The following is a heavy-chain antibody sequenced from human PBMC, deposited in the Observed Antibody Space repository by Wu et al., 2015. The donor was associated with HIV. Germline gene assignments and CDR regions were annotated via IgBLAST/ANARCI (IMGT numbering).Heavy chain of an antibody. Sequence: QGQLVQSGAEVKKPGASVKVSCKASGYTFTTYDINWVRQATGQGLEWMGWMNPNSGNTGYAQKFQGRVTMTRNTSIGTAYMELSSLRSEDTAVYYCARVMVTRYYYLRFDVWGQGTTVHRLL. V-gene: IGHV1-8*01. J-gene: IGHJ6*02. D-gene: IGHD5-18*01. CDR2: MNPNSGNT. CDR1: GYTFTTYD. CDR3: ARVMVTRYYYLRFDV.